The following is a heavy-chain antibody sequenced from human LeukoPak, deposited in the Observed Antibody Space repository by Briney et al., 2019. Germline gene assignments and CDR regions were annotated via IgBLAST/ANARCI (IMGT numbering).Heavy chain of an antibody. CDR3: ARDPGRSGGSCYSDY. D-gene: IGHD2-15*01. CDR1: GFTVSSDY. CDR2: IYTGGST. V-gene: IGHV3-53*01. J-gene: IGHJ4*02. Sequence: PGGSLRLSCAASGFTVSSDYMSWVRQTPGKGPEWVSVIYTGGSTFYADSVRGRFTISRDNSKNTLYLQMNTLRAEDTAVYYCARDPGRSGGSCYSDYWGQGTLVTVSS.